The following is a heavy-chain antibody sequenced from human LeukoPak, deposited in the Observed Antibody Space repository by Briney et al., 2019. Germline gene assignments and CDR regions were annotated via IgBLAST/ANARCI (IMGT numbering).Heavy chain of an antibody. CDR1: GYTFTIYG. Sequence: SGKVSCKASGYTFTIYGNSWVRQAPGQGLEWMGWISAYNGNTNYAQKLQGRVTMTTDTATSTAYMELRSLRSDDKAVYYCARGGGYYGSGSYYKGDYWGQGTLVTVSS. CDR2: ISAYNGNT. D-gene: IGHD3-10*01. V-gene: IGHV1-18*04. CDR3: ARGGGYYGSGSYYKGDY. J-gene: IGHJ4*02.